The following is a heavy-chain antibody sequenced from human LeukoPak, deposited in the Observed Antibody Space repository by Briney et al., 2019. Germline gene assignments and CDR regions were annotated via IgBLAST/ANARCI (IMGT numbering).Heavy chain of an antibody. J-gene: IGHJ4*02. Sequence: SETLSLTCTVSGGSISSSSYYWGWIRQPPGKGLEWIGSIYYSGRTYYNPSLKSRVTISVDTSKNQFSLKLSSVTAADTAVYYCAREDGYCSSTSCYRLQEGPYDYWGQGTLVTVSS. D-gene: IGHD2-2*01. V-gene: IGHV4-39*07. CDR3: AREDGYCSSTSCYRLQEGPYDY. CDR2: IYYSGRT. CDR1: GGSISSSSYY.